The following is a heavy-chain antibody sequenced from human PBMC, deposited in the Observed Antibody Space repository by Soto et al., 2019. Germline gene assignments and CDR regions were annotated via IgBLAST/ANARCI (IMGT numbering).Heavy chain of an antibody. V-gene: IGHV4-31*03. CDR3: ARHRYGRPISLYYYYGLDV. CDR1: GGSISSTGLY. D-gene: IGHD1-26*01. J-gene: IGHJ6*02. Sequence: SETLSLTCTVSGGSISSTGLYWSWVRQHPEKGLEWVGYIYYNESTYYNPSLKSRVTISIDRSKNQFSLKLTSVTAADTAVFYCARHRYGRPISLYYYYGLDVWGQGTTVT. CDR2: IYYNEST.